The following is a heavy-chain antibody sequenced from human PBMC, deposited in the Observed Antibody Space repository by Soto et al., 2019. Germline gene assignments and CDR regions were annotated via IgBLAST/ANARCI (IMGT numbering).Heavy chain of an antibody. Sequence: EVQLVESGGGLVQPGGSLRLSCAASEFIFSTYWMRWVRQAPGKGLEWVATIKQEGSETYYVDSVEGRFTISRDNAKNSLHLQMNSLRVEDTAVYYCARQGRGRFSWYFDLWGRGTLVTVSS. J-gene: IGHJ2*01. CDR2: IKQEGSET. V-gene: IGHV3-7*01. CDR1: EFIFSTYW. CDR3: ARQGRGRFSWYFDL. D-gene: IGHD3-3*01.